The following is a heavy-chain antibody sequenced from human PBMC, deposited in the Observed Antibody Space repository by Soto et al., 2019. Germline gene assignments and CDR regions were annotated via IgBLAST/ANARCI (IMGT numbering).Heavy chain of an antibody. CDR3: AKGYGGDTYYYDSSGYFWDY. Sequence: PGGSLRLSCAAPGFTFSSYAMSGVRQAPGKGLEWVSAISGSGGSTYYADSVKGRFTISRDNSKNTLYLQMNSLRAEDTAVYYCAKGYGGDTYYYDSSGYFWDYWGQGTLVTVSS. CDR1: GFTFSSYA. J-gene: IGHJ4*02. V-gene: IGHV3-23*01. D-gene: IGHD3-22*01. CDR2: ISGSGGST.